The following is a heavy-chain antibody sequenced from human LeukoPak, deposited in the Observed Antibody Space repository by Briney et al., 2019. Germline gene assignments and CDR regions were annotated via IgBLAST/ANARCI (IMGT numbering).Heavy chain of an antibody. CDR3: ARTLLYDRRSVYRHFDY. D-gene: IGHD3-22*01. Sequence: GGSLRLSCGASGFTFSSYWMTWVRQAPGKGLEWVANIKEDGSQKYYEDSVKGRFTISRDNAQNSLFLQMSNLRVEDTAVYFCARTLLYDRRSVYRHFDYWGQGTLVTVSP. CDR1: GFTFSSYW. V-gene: IGHV3-7*04. J-gene: IGHJ4*02. CDR2: IKEDGSQK.